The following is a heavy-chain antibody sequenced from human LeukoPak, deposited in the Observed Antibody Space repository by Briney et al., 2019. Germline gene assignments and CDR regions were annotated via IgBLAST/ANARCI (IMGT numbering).Heavy chain of an antibody. CDR1: GFTFSNYW. Sequence: GGSLRLSCAASGFTFSNYWMSWLRQAPWKGLEWVVNIRQGGRENYYVALVKGRFTISRDNAKNSLYLQVNSLRAEDTALYDCAKDSNYDILTAIQGSVMDVWGQGTTVTVSS. D-gene: IGHD3-9*01. V-gene: IGHV3-7*03. CDR2: IRQGGREN. CDR3: AKDSNYDILTAIQGSVMDV. J-gene: IGHJ6*02.